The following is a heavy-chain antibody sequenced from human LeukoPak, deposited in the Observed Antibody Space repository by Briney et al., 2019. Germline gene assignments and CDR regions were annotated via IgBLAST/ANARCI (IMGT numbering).Heavy chain of an antibody. CDR2: IYYSGST. J-gene: IGHJ6*03. CDR3: ARVGDTAPYDYYYYMDV. CDR1: GGSISSYY. V-gene: IGHV4-59*01. D-gene: IGHD5-18*01. Sequence: PSETLSLTCTVSGGSISSYYWSWIRQPPGKGLEWIGYIYYSGSTNYNPSLKSRVTISVDTSKNQFSLKLSSVTAADTAVYYCARVGDTAPYDYYYYMDVWGKGTTVTVSS.